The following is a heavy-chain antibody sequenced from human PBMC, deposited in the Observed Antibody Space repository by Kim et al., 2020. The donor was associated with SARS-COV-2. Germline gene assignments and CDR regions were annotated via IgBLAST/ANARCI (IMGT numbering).Heavy chain of an antibody. V-gene: IGHV3-11*06. Sequence: KGRFTIARDNAKNSLYLQMNSLRAEDTAVYYGARDRLPRAYSYYDGMDVWGQGTTVTVSS. CDR3: ARDRLPRAYSYYDGMDV. D-gene: IGHD6-6*01. J-gene: IGHJ6*02.